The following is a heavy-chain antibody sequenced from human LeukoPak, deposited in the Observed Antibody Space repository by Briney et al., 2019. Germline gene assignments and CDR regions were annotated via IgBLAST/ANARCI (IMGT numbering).Heavy chain of an antibody. CDR1: GYTFTGYY. V-gene: IGHV1-2*06. CDR3: ARAMTTVTVNWFDP. Sequence: ASVKVSCKASGYTFTGYYMHWVRQAPGQGLEWMGRINPNSGGTNYAQKFQGRVTMTRDTSISTAYMELSRLRSDDTAVYYCARAMTTVTVNWFDPWGQGTLDTVSS. D-gene: IGHD4-17*01. CDR2: INPNSGGT. J-gene: IGHJ5*02.